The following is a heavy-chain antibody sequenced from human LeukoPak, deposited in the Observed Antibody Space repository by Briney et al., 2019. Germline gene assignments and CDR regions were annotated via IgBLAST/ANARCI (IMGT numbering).Heavy chain of an antibody. CDR2: IYYRGST. CDR1: GGSISSGGYY. D-gene: IGHD1-26*01. J-gene: IGHJ4*02. V-gene: IGHV4-31*03. CDR3: ARAPSGSYLFDY. Sequence: PSETLSLTCTVSGGSISSGGYYWSWIRQHPGKGLEWIGYIYYRGSTYYNPSLKSRVTISVDTSKNQFSLKLSSVTAADTAVYYCARAPSGSYLFDYWGQGTLVTVSS.